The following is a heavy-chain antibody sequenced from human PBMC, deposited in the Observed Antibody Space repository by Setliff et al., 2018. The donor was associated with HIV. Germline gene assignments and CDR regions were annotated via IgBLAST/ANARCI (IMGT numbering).Heavy chain of an antibody. Sequence: GASVKVSCKASGHTFTNVDIHWLRRATGQGLEWMGWMNPNTGVSGYAQKFQGRVTVTADESTSTAYMQLSSLRSDDTAVYYCARGRNYDSSGYGDYYYYMDVWGKGTTVTVS. J-gene: IGHJ6*03. CDR1: GHTFTNVD. CDR3: ARGRNYDSSGYGDYYYYMDV. V-gene: IGHV1-8*01. D-gene: IGHD3-22*01. CDR2: MNPNTGVS.